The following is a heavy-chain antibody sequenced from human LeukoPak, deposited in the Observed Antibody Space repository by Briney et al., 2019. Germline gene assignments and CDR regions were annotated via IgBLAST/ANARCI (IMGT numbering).Heavy chain of an antibody. CDR3: ARSPRGVGVSALDY. CDR1: GDSISTYY. CDR2: IYYNGNS. V-gene: IGHV4-59*01. Sequence: SETLSLTCTVSGDSISTYYWSWIRQPAGKGLEWIGYIYYNGNSIYNPSLKSRVSISADTSKNQVFLQLRSLTAADTAMYYCARSPRGVGVSALDYWGHGTLVTVSS. J-gene: IGHJ4*01. D-gene: IGHD1-26*01.